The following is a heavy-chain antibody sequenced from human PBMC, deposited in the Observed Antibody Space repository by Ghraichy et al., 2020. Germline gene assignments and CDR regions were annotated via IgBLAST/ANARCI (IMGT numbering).Heavy chain of an antibody. CDR2: ISYTGHT. CDR1: GGSISRSNFY. D-gene: IGHD1-26*01. Sequence: SQTLSLTCTVSGGSISRSNFYWGWIPHPPGKRLEWIASISYTGHTYYNPSLKSRVTISVDTSRNQFSLKLSSLTAADTAVYYCARHVGAAYFDYWGQGTLVTVSS. J-gene: IGHJ4*02. CDR3: ARHVGAAYFDY. V-gene: IGHV4-39*01.